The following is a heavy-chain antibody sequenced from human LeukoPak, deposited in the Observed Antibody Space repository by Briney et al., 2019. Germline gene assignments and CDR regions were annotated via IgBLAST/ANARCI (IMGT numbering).Heavy chain of an antibody. Sequence: ASVKVSCKASGYTFTSYGISWARQAPGQGLEWMGWISAYNGNTNYAQKLQGRVTMTTDTSTSTAYMELRSLRSDDTAVYYCARVQGSDYDILTGYPNWFDPWGQGTLVTVSS. J-gene: IGHJ5*02. CDR1: GYTFTSYG. D-gene: IGHD3-9*01. CDR2: ISAYNGNT. CDR3: ARVQGSDYDILTGYPNWFDP. V-gene: IGHV1-18*01.